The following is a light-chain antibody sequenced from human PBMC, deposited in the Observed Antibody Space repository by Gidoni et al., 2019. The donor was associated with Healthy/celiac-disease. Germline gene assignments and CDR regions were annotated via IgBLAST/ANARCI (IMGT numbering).Light chain of an antibody. J-gene: IGKJ4*01. Sequence: DIVLTQSPGTLSLSPGQSATLSCRASQSISSSQLAWYQQKPGQAPRPLMYGASSRATGIPDRFSGSGSGTDVTLTISRLEPEDFAVYYCQHFGNFGGGTKVE. CDR2: GAS. CDR3: QHFGN. V-gene: IGKV3-20*01. CDR1: QSISSSQ.